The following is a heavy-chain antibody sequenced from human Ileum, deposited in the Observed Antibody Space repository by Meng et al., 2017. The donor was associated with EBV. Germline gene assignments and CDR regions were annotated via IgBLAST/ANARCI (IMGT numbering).Heavy chain of an antibody. V-gene: IGHV4-61*03. D-gene: IGHD2/OR15-2a*01. Sequence: SGPGLVNPSETLSPPSSSSGAPVSSNEYHWSWIRQSPGKGLEWIGCMYDSESARYNPSLNSRVTISIDTTRNHFVLKLTSVTAADTAVYYCAYYFVGRGGTSSWGQGTLVTVSS. CDR1: GAPVSSNEYH. CDR2: MYDSESA. CDR3: AYYFVGRGGTSS. J-gene: IGHJ5*02.